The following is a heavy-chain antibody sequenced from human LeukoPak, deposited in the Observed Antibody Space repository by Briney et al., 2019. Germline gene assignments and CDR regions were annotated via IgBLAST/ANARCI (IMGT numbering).Heavy chain of an antibody. Sequence: GGSLRLSCAASGFTFSNAWMSWVRQAPGKGLEWVGRIKSKTDGGTTDYAAPVKGRFTISRDDSKNTLYLQMNSLKNEDTGVYYCTTRYCSSASCYSFDYWGQGTLVTVSS. CDR3: TTRYCSSASCYSFDY. D-gene: IGHD2-2*01. CDR1: GFTFSNAW. V-gene: IGHV3-15*01. J-gene: IGHJ4*02. CDR2: IKSKTDGGTT.